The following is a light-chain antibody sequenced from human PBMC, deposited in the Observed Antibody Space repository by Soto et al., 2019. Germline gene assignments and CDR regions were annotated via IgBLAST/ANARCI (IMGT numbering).Light chain of an antibody. CDR2: DAL. CDR3: QQRYSWPPIT. J-gene: IGKJ5*01. CDR1: QSVRTF. V-gene: IGKV3-11*01. Sequence: IVLTQSPATLSLSPGERATLSCRASQSVRTFVAWYQQKSGQAPRLLIYDALNRATGIPARFSGSGAGALFTLTISSLEPEDFAVYYCQQRYSWPPITFGHGTRLEIK.